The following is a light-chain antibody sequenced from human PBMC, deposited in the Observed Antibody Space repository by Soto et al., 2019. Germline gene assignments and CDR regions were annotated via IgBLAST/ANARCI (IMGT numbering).Light chain of an antibody. CDR1: QSINRY. V-gene: IGKV1-39*01. J-gene: IGKJ5*01. CDR2: AAS. CDR3: QKTYDTPIN. Sequence: DIQVAHSPSSLSASVVDRVTITFLTSQSINRYLNWYQQTPGRAPKLLIYAASILHSGVPPRFSGSGVGTSFTLTINGLQPEDFTAYYCQKTYDTPINFGQGTRLEIK.